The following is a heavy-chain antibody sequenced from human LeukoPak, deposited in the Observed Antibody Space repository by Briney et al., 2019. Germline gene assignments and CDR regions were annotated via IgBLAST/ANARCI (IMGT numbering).Heavy chain of an antibody. D-gene: IGHD2-15*01. CDR2: ITSRADST. Sequence: GGSLRLSCAASGFTFSNYAMNWVRQAPGKGLEWVSSITSRADSTYYAPSVRGRFTISRDNSENTLYLQMSSLQAEDTAVYYCAKGSLISFGGARCYELDYWGQGTLVTVSS. CDR1: GFTFSNYA. V-gene: IGHV3-23*01. CDR3: AKGSLISFGGARCYELDY. J-gene: IGHJ4*02.